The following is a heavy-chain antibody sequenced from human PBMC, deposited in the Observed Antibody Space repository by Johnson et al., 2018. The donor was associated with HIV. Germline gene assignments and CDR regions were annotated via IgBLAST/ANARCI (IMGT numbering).Heavy chain of an antibody. Sequence: EVQLVESGGGVVQPGRSLRLSCAASGFTVSSNYMSWVRQAPGKGLEWVSVIYSGGSTYYADSVKGRLTISRDNSKNTLYLQMNSLRAEDTAVYYCARESSSSSGAFDIWGQGTMVTVS. D-gene: IGHD6-6*01. CDR1: GFTVSSNY. CDR3: ARESSSSSGAFDI. CDR2: IYSGGST. J-gene: IGHJ3*02. V-gene: IGHV3-66*01.